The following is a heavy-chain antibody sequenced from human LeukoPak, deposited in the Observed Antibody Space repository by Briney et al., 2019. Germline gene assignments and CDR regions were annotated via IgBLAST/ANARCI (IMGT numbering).Heavy chain of an antibody. CDR2: IYYSGST. CDR1: GGSISSGGYY. CDR3: ARELGYCSSTSCYNYYYGMDV. D-gene: IGHD2-2*02. V-gene: IGHV4-31*03. J-gene: IGHJ6*02. Sequence: SQTLSLTCTVSGGSISSGGYYWSWIRQHPGKGLEWIGYIYYSGSTYYNPSLKSRVTISVDTSKNQFSLKLSSVTAADTAVYYCARELGYCSSTSCYNYYYGMDVWGQGTTVTVSS.